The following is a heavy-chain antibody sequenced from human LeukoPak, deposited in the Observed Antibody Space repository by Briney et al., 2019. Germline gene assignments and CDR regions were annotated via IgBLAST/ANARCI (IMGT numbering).Heavy chain of an antibody. D-gene: IGHD6-13*01. CDR1: GFTFSSYS. CDR3: ASAEPPYSSSWYHKY. CDR2: ISGSSSYM. Sequence: PGGSLRLSCAASGFTFSSYSMNWVRQAPGKGLEWVSSISGSSSYMYYADSVKGRFTISRDNAKNSLYLQMSSLRADDTAVYYCASAEPPYSSSWYHKYWGQGTLVTVSS. J-gene: IGHJ4*02. V-gene: IGHV3-21*01.